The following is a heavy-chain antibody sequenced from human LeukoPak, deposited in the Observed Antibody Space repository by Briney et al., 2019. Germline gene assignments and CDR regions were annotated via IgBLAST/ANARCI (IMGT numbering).Heavy chain of an antibody. J-gene: IGHJ3*02. CDR3: ARYCSSTSCYSPNAFDI. Sequence: KSSETLSLTCAVYGGSFSGYYWSWIRQPPGKGLEWIGEINHSGSTNYNPSLKSRVTISVDTSKNQFSLKLSSVTAADTAVYSCARYCSSTSCYSPNAFDIWGQGTMVTVSS. D-gene: IGHD2-2*01. CDR2: INHSGST. CDR1: GGSFSGYY. V-gene: IGHV4-34*01.